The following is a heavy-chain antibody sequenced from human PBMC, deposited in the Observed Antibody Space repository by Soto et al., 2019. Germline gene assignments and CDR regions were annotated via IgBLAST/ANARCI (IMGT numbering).Heavy chain of an antibody. Sequence: SETLSLTCAVYGGSLSGYYWSWIRQPPGKGLEWIGEINHSGSTNYNPSLKSRVTISVDTSKNQFSLKLSSVTAADTAVYYCARSITMVRGVIIKGQRFDPWGQGTLVTVSS. D-gene: IGHD3-10*01. CDR1: GGSLSGYY. V-gene: IGHV4-34*01. CDR2: INHSGST. CDR3: ARSITMVRGVIIKGQRFDP. J-gene: IGHJ5*02.